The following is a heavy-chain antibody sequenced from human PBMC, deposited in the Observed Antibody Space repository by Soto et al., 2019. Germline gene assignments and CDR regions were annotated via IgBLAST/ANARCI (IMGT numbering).Heavy chain of an antibody. Sequence: EVQLVESGGGLVQPGRSLRLSCAASGFTFDDYAMHWVRQDPGKGLEWVSGISWDSGTIVYVDSVKGRFTISRDNAKNSLYLQMNSLRAEDTALYYCAKDMRGGSSSSRYYYGVDVWGQGTTVTVSS. CDR3: AKDMRGGSSSSRYYYGVDV. V-gene: IGHV3-9*01. CDR2: ISWDSGTI. D-gene: IGHD6-13*01. J-gene: IGHJ6*02. CDR1: GFTFDDYA.